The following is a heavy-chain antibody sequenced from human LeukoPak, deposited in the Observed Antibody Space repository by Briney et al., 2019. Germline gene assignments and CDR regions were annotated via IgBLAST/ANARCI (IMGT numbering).Heavy chain of an antibody. CDR2: VSYDGSNK. D-gene: IGHD2-21*01. Sequence: GGSLRLSCAASGLTLSKYGIHWVRQAPGKGLEWVAVVSYDGSNKNYIDSMKGRFIISRDNYNSTVYLQMNSLRTEDTAVYFCAQDIRIEQVPGLGPGSWGQGTLVTVSS. J-gene: IGHJ5*02. V-gene: IGHV3-30*18. CDR1: GLTLSKYG. CDR3: AQDIRIEQVPGLGPGS.